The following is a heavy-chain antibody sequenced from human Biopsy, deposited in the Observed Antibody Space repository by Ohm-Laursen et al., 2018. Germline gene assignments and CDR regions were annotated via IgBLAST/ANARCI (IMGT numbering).Heavy chain of an antibody. CDR3: ARSGWNFEFDS. D-gene: IGHD6-19*01. CDR2: IWYDGSDK. CDR1: GFKFDNYG. Sequence: SLRLSCTASGFKFDNYGMNWVRQASGKGLEWVAVIWYDGSDKYYGDSVKGRFTISRDNAKNTVDLQMNSLRAEDTAIYYCARSGWNFEFDSWGQGTLVTVSS. V-gene: IGHV3-33*01. J-gene: IGHJ4*02.